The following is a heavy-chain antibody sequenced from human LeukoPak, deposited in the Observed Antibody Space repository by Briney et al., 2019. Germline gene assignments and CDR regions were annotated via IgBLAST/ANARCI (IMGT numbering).Heavy chain of an antibody. CDR1: GFTFSSYE. J-gene: IGHJ4*02. D-gene: IGHD5-24*01. Sequence: GGSLGLSCAASGFTFSSYEMNWVRQAPGKGLEWLSYITSSGNTMYYADSVRGRFTISRDNAKKSLYLQMSRLRADDTALYYCVRGGPRERRPGYNPFDYWGQGTLVSVSS. V-gene: IGHV3-48*03. CDR3: VRGGPRERRPGYNPFDY. CDR2: ITSSGNTM.